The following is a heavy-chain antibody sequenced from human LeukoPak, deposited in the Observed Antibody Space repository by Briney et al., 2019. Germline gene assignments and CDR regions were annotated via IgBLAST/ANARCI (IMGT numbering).Heavy chain of an antibody. CDR2: ISGSVIST. CDR1: GFTFSSYA. V-gene: IGHV3-23*01. D-gene: IGHD6-19*01. Sequence: GGSLRLSCAASGFTFSSYAMSWVRQAPGKGLEWVSGISGSVISTYYADSVKGRFTISRDNSKNTLYLQMNSLRAEDTAVYYCAKDGYSSGWTFDYWGQGTLVTVSS. CDR3: AKDGYSSGWTFDY. J-gene: IGHJ4*02.